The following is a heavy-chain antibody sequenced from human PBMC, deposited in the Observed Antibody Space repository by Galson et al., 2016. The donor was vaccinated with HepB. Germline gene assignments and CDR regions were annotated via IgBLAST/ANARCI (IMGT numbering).Heavy chain of an antibody. V-gene: IGHV3-74*01. CDR3: ASDLSGPDC. J-gene: IGHJ4*02. CDR1: GFTFRNHQ. CDR2: IEPDGNSP. Sequence: SLRLSCAVSGFTFRNHQMHWLRQVPGKGLVWVSRIEPDGNSPIYADSVKGRFTISRDNAENTLYLQMNSLRAEDKAIYYCASDLSGPDCWGQGTLVTVSS.